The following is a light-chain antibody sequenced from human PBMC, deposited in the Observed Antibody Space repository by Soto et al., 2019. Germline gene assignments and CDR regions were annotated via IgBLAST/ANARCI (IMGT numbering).Light chain of an antibody. CDR2: ITS. CDR3: QQYGASPWT. J-gene: IGKJ1*01. V-gene: IGKV3-20*01. Sequence: EIVLTQSPGTLSLSPGERATLSCRASQYVRSNYVAWYQQKPGQTPRLLIYITSSRAPGIPERFSGSGSGTDFTLTISRLEPEDFAVYFCQQYGASPWTFGQGTKVEMK. CDR1: QYVRSNY.